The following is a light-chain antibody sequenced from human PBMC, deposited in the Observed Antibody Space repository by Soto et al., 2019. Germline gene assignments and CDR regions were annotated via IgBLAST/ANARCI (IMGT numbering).Light chain of an antibody. CDR2: DAS. J-gene: IGKJ2*01. Sequence: EIVSTQSPGTFTFSPGEIATLSCGASQSINSRSLAWYQQKPGQAPRLLIYDASSRATGIPDRFSASGSGTDFTLTISSLEPEDFAVYYCQQYVASPYTFGQGTKVDIK. CDR1: QSINSRS. V-gene: IGKV3-20*01. CDR3: QQYVASPYT.